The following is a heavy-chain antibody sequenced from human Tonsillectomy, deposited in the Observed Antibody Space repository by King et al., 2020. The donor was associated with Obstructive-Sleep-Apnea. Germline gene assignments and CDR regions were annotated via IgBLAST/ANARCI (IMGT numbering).Heavy chain of an antibody. J-gene: IGHJ2*01. Sequence: QLQESGPGLVKPSETLSLTCTVSGGSISSSSYYWGWIRQPPGKGLEWIGSIYYSGSTYYNPSLKSRVTLSVDTSKNQFSLKLSSVTAADTAVYYCARRVRYGQNWYFDLWGRGTLVTVSS. CDR1: GGSISSSSYY. CDR2: IYYSGST. V-gene: IGHV4-39*01. D-gene: IGHD4-17*01. CDR3: ARRVRYGQNWYFDL.